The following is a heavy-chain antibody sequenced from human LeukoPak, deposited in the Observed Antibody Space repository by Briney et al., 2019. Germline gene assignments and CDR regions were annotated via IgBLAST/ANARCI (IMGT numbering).Heavy chain of an antibody. CDR2: INTNTGNP. D-gene: IGHD3-22*01. V-gene: IGHV7-4-1*02. CDR3: ARDRPGSGYSPLDNSLFDY. CDR1: GYTFTSYA. J-gene: IGHJ4*02. Sequence: ASVKVSCKASGYTFTSYAMNWVRQTPGQGLEWMGWINTNTGNPTYAQGFTGRFVFSLDTSVSTAYLQISSLKAEDTAVYYCARDRPGSGYSPLDNSLFDYWGQGTLVTVSS.